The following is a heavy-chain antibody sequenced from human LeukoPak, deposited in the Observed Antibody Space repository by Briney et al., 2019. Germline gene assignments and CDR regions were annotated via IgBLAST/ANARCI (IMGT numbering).Heavy chain of an antibody. J-gene: IGHJ4*02. CDR1: GGSISSYY. D-gene: IGHD3-10*01. V-gene: IGHV4-59*01. CDR3: ARDRYYYGSGSYGLDY. Sequence: PSETLSLTCTVSGGSISSYYWSWIRQPPGKGLEWIGYIYYSGNTNYNPSLKSRVTISVDTSKNQFSLKLSSVTTADTAVYYCARDRYYYGSGSYGLDYWGQGTLVTVSP. CDR2: IYYSGNT.